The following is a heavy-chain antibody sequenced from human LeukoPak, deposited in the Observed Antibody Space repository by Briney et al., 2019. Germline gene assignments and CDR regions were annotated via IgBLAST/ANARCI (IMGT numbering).Heavy chain of an antibody. CDR1: GGTFSSYA. Sequence: SVKVSCKASGGTFSSYAISWVRQAPGQGLEWMGGIIPIFGTANYAQKFQGRVTITADESTSTAYMELSSLRSEDTAVYYCAREAADGSSSPPFDYWGQGTLVTVSS. CDR2: IIPIFGTA. D-gene: IGHD6-6*01. J-gene: IGHJ4*02. V-gene: IGHV1-69*01. CDR3: AREAADGSSSPPFDY.